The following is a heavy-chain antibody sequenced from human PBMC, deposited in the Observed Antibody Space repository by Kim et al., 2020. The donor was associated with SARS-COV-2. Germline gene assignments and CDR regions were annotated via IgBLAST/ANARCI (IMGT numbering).Heavy chain of an antibody. CDR1: GYTFTSYV. CDR3: ARDSRLTIFGGGRSWFDP. D-gene: IGHD3-3*01. Sequence: ASVKVSCKASGYTFTSYVMNWVRQAPGQGLEWMGWINTNTGNPTYAQGFTGRFVFSLDTSVSTAYLQISSLKAEDTAVYYCARDSRLTIFGGGRSWFDPWGQGTLVTVSS. V-gene: IGHV7-4-1*02. CDR2: INTNTGNP. J-gene: IGHJ5*02.